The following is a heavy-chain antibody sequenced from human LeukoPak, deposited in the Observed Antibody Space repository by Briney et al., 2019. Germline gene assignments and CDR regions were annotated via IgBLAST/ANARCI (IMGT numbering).Heavy chain of an antibody. D-gene: IGHD2-2*01. CDR1: GLTFSSYW. CDR3: AAQPFDY. CDR2: IKHDGTEK. J-gene: IGHJ4*02. V-gene: IGHV3-7*01. Sequence: PGGSLRLSCAASGLTFSSYWMSWVRQAPGKGLEWVANIKHDGTEKYYVDSVKGRFTISRDNPKNSLYLQMDSLRAEDTAVYYCAAQPFDYWGQGTLVTVSS.